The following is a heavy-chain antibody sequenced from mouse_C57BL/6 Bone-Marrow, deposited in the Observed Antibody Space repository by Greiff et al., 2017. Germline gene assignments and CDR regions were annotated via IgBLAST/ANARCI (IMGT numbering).Heavy chain of an antibody. CDR3: ASYYGSTWYFDV. J-gene: IGHJ1*03. CDR2: IHPNSGST. D-gene: IGHD1-1*01. CDR1: GYTFTSYW. Sequence: QVQLQQSGAELVKPGASVKLSCKASGYTFTSYWMHWVKQRTGQGLEWIGMIHPNSGSTKYNEKFKGKATLTADKSSSTAYMPLGSLASEDSAVYYCASYYGSTWYFDVWGTGTTVTVSS. V-gene: IGHV1-64*01.